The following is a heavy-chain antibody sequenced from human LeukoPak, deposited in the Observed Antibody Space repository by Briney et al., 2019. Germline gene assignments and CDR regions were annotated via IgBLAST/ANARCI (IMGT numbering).Heavy chain of an antibody. CDR3: ARADYYGSGSYLARNWFDP. Sequence: PSETLSLTCTVSGGSISSYYWSWIRQPAEKGPEWIGRIYTSGSTNYNPSLKSRVTMSVDTSKNQFSLKLSSVTAADTAVYYCARADYYGSGSYLARNWFDPWGQGTLVIVSS. V-gene: IGHV4-4*07. CDR2: IYTSGST. D-gene: IGHD3-10*01. CDR1: GGSISSYY. J-gene: IGHJ5*02.